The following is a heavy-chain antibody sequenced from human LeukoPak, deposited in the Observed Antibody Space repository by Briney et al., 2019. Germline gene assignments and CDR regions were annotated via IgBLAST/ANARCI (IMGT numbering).Heavy chain of an antibody. Sequence: GGSLRLSCAASGFTVSSNYMSWVRQAPGKGLEWVSTISGSGGSTYYADSVKGRFTISRDNSKNTLYLQMNSLRAEDTAVYYCAKDLENCSSTSCYPYYYYGMDVWGQGTTVTVSS. CDR1: GFTVSSNY. D-gene: IGHD2-2*01. V-gene: IGHV3-23*01. CDR3: AKDLENCSSTSCYPYYYYGMDV. CDR2: ISGSGGST. J-gene: IGHJ6*02.